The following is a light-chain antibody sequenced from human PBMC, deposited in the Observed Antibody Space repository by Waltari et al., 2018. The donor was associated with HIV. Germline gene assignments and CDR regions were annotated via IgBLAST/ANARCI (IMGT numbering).Light chain of an antibody. CDR2: KAS. CDR3: QQYNSDFYT. V-gene: IGKV1-5*03. J-gene: IGKJ2*01. Sequence: IQMTQSPSILSASVGDRVTITCRASQIVDTWLAWYQQRPGRAPKILIYKASTLEYGVPARFSGSGSGTNFTLTINTLHPDDFATYYCQQYNSDFYTFGLGTRLDLK. CDR1: QIVDTW.